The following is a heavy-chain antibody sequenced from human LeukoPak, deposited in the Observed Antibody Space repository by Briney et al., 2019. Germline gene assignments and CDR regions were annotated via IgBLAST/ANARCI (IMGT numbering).Heavy chain of an antibody. J-gene: IGHJ6*03. D-gene: IGHD5-12*01. CDR2: IYYSGST. CDR1: GGSISSSSYY. Sequence: SETLSLTCTVSGGSISSSSYYWGWIRQPPGKGLEWIGSIYYSGSTYYNPSLKSRVTISVDTSKNQFSLKLSSVTAADTAVYYCARPGATGADYYYYMDVWGKGTTVTVSS. V-gene: IGHV4-39*01. CDR3: ARPGATGADYYYYMDV.